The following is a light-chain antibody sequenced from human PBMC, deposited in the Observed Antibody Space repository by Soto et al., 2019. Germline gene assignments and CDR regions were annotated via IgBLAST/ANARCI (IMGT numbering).Light chain of an antibody. CDR3: ISYTSSSTLVV. CDR2: DVS. Sequence: QSALTQPASVSGSPGQSITISCTGTSSDVGGYNYVSWYQQHPGKAPKLMICDVSNRPSGVSNRFSGSKSGNTASLTISGLQAEDEADYYCISYTSSSTLVVFGGGTKLTVL. CDR1: SSDVGGYNY. J-gene: IGLJ2*01. V-gene: IGLV2-14*01.